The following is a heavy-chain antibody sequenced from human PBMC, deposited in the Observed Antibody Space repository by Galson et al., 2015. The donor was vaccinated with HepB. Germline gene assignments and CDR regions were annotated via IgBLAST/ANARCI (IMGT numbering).Heavy chain of an antibody. V-gene: IGHV3-7*03. J-gene: IGHJ4*02. Sequence: SLRLSCAASGFTFSSYWMSWVRQAPGKGLEWVANIKQDGSEKYYVDSVKGRFTISRDNAKNSLYLQMNSLRAEDTAVYYCARDQPIRGEFRIAAAGHDYWGQGTLVTVSS. CDR3: ARDQPIRGEFRIAAAGHDY. CDR2: IKQDGSEK. D-gene: IGHD6-13*01. CDR1: GFTFSSYW.